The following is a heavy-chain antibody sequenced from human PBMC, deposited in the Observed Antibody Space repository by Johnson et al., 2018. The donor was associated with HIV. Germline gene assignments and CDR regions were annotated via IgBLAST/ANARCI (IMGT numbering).Heavy chain of an antibody. CDR2: IYSGGTT. CDR3: ARESLLITPRRDDAFDI. CDR1: GFTVSSNY. V-gene: IGHV3-53*01. D-gene: IGHD6-6*01. Sequence: VQLVESGGGLVKPGGSLRLSCAASGFTVSSNYMSWVCQAPGKGLEWVSVIYSGGTTYYADSVKGRFTISRDNSKNTLYLQMNSLRAEDTALYFCARESLLITPRRDDAFDIWGQGTMVTVSS. J-gene: IGHJ3*02.